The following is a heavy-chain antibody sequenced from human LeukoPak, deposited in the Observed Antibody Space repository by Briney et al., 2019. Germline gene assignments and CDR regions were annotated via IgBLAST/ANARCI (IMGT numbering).Heavy chain of an antibody. Sequence: GGSLSLSRAASGFTFCSYEMNWVRQAPGKGREWVAYISSSGSTIYYADPVKGRFTISRDNAKNSLYLQMNSLRGEDTAVYYCAREGQYGSGIDYWGQGTLVTVSS. CDR3: AREGQYGSGIDY. V-gene: IGHV3-48*03. J-gene: IGHJ4*02. D-gene: IGHD3-10*01. CDR1: GFTFCSYE. CDR2: ISSSGSTI.